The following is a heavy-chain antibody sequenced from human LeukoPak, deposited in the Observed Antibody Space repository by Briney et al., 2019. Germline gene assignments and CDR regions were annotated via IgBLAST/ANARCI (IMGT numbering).Heavy chain of an antibody. CDR3: ARSGREASNWFDP. V-gene: IGHV1-69*04. CDR1: GGTFSSYA. CDR2: IIPILGIA. Sequence: ASVEVSCKASGGTFSSYAISWVRQAPGQGLEWMGRIIPILGIANYAQKFQGRVTITADKSTSTAYMELSSLRSEDTAVYYCARSGREASNWFDPWGQGTLVTVSS. J-gene: IGHJ5*02.